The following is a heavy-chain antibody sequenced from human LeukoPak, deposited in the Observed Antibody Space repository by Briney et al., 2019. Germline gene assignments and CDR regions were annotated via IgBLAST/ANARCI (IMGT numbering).Heavy chain of an antibody. Sequence: PSENLSLTCTVSGGSISSYYWSWIRQPPGKGLEWIGYIYYSGSTNYNPSLKSRVTISVDTSKNQFSLKLSSVTAADTAVYYCARGRRQWLAPFDYWGQGTLVTVSS. CDR3: ARGRRQWLAPFDY. V-gene: IGHV4-59*08. J-gene: IGHJ4*02. CDR1: GGSISSYY. CDR2: IYYSGST. D-gene: IGHD6-19*01.